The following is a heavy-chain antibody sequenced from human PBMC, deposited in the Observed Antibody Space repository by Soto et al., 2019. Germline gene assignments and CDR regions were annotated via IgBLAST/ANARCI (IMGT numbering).Heavy chain of an antibody. Sequence: SETLSLTCFVSGYSITAGGYYWSWIRHHPGKGLEWIGSFYSSGSIIYNPSLRSRISISGDTSSNQFSMSLTSVTAADTARYYCARMYSSGSGWFHPWGQGTLVTVSS. CDR2: FYSSGSI. J-gene: IGHJ5*02. D-gene: IGHD6-19*01. CDR1: GYSITAGGYY. CDR3: ARMYSSGSGWFHP. V-gene: IGHV4-31*03.